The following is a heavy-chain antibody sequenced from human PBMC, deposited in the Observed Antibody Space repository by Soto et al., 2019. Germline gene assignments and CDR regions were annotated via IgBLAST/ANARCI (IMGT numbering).Heavy chain of an antibody. Sequence: ASVKVSCKASGYTFTGYYMHWVRQAPGQGLEWMGWINPNSGGTNYAQKFQGRVTMTRDTSISTAYMELSRLRSDDTAVYYCARGGLRYFDWNENFDYWGQGALVTVSS. CDR1: GYTFTGYY. J-gene: IGHJ4*02. D-gene: IGHD3-9*01. CDR3: ARGGLRYFDWNENFDY. V-gene: IGHV1-2*02. CDR2: INPNSGGT.